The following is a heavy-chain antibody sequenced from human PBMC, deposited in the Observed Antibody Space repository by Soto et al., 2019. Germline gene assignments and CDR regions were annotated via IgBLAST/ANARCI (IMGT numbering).Heavy chain of an antibody. D-gene: IGHD6-19*01. CDR2: ISGSSGST. J-gene: IGHJ4*02. CDR1: GFTFSSYS. CDR3: AKSRQWAVAGLFDR. V-gene: IGHV3-23*01. Sequence: GGSLRLSCSASGFTFSSYSMTWVRQAPGKGLEWVSTISGSSGSTYYADSVKGRFTSSRDNSKNTLHLQMNSLRAEDTAVYYCAKSRQWAVAGLFDRWGQGTLVTVSS.